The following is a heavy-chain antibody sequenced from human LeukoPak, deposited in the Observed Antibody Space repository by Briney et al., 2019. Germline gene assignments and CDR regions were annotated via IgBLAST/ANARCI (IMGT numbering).Heavy chain of an antibody. CDR1: GGSISSGDYY. D-gene: IGHD3-10*01. V-gene: IGHV4-30-4*08. CDR3: ARETRNGGFDY. Sequence: SQTLSLTCTVSGGSISSGDYYWSWIRQPPGKGLEWIGYIYYSGSTYYNPSLKSRVTISVDTSKNQFPLKLSSVTAADTAVYFCARETRNGGFDYWGQGTLVTVSS. J-gene: IGHJ4*02. CDR2: IYYSGST.